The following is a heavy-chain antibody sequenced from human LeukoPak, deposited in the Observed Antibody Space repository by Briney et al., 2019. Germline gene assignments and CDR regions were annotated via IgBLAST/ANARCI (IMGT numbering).Heavy chain of an antibody. CDR2: INHSGST. V-gene: IGHV4-34*01. Sequence: PSETLPLTCGVYGASFSSYYWTWIRQPPGKGLEWIGEINHSGSTNYNPSLKSRVTISVDKTKNQFSVKLNSLTAADTAVYYCARRYCSGGSCYYNYWGQGTLVTVSS. D-gene: IGHD2-15*01. CDR3: ARRYCSGGSCYYNY. J-gene: IGHJ4*02. CDR1: GASFSSYY.